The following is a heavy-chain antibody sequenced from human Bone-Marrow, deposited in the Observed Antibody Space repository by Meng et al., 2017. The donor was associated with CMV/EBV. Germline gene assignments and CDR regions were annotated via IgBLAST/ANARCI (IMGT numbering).Heavy chain of an antibody. V-gene: IGHV3-21*01. D-gene: IGHD2-2*01. CDR2: ISSSSSYI. CDR1: GFTFSSYN. CDR3: ARDREVGYQLPYYYYYGMDV. J-gene: IGHJ6*02. Sequence: ETLSLTCAASGFTFSSYNMGWVRQAPGKGLEWVSSISSSSSYIYFADSVKGRFTISRDNAKSSLYLQMNSLRAEDTAVYYCARDREVGYQLPYYYYYGMDVWGQGTTVTVSS.